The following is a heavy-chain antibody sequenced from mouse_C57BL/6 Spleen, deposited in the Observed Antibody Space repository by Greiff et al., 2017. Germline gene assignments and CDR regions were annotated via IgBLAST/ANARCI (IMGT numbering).Heavy chain of an antibody. J-gene: IGHJ2*01. Sequence: VKLQESGPELVKPGASVTISCKASGYAFSSSWMNWVKQRPGKGLEWIGRIYPGDGDTNYNGQFKGKATMTADKSSSTAYMQLSSLTSEDSAVYFCARGDYPWDFDYWGQGTTLTVSS. V-gene: IGHV1-82*01. D-gene: IGHD5-5*01. CDR3: ARGDYPWDFDY. CDR1: GYAFSSSW. CDR2: IYPGDGDT.